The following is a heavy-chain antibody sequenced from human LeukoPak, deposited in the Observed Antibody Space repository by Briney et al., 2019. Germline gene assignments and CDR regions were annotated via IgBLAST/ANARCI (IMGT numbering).Heavy chain of an antibody. V-gene: IGHV3-21*01. Sequence: GGSLRLSCAASGFTFSNYNMNWVRQAPGKGLEWVSSISSSSSYIYYADSVKGRFTISRDNAKNSLYLQMNSLRAEDTAVYYCARCLGQSSDYWGQGTLVTVSS. CDR3: ARCLGQSSDY. D-gene: IGHD3-16*01. CDR1: GFTFSNYN. J-gene: IGHJ4*02. CDR2: ISSSSSYI.